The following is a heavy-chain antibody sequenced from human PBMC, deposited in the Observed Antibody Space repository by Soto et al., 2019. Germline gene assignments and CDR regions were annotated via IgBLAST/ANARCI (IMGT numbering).Heavy chain of an antibody. J-gene: IGHJ4*02. CDR3: ARHSYCSGGACYWYYFDY. CDR1: GFTFSGHW. Sequence: EVQLVESGGGLVQPGGSLRLSCTVSGFTFSGHWMSWVRQAPGKGLEWVANIRQDGSDTYYVDSVRGRFTISRDNARNSLSLQMSYLRAEDTAIYYCARHSYCSGGACYWYYFDYWGQGTLVTVSS. V-gene: IGHV3-7*01. CDR2: IRQDGSDT. D-gene: IGHD2-15*01.